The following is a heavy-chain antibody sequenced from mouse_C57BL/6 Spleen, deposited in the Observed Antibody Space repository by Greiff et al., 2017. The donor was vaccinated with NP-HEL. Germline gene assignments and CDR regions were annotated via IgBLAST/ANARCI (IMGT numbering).Heavy chain of an antibody. CDR3: ARHTIVKGYAMDY. J-gene: IGHJ4*01. V-gene: IGHV5-6*01. Sequence: EVQVVESGGDLVKPGGSLKLSCAASGFTFSSYGMSWVRQTPDKRLEWVATISSGGSYTYYPDSVKGRFTISRDNAKNTLYLQMSSLKSEDTAMYYCARHTIVKGYAMDYWGQGTSVTVSS. CDR2: ISSGGSYT. CDR1: GFTFSSYG. D-gene: IGHD2-5*01.